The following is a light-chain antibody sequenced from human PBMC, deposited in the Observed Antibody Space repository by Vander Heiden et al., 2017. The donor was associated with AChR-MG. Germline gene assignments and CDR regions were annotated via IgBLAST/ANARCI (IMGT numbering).Light chain of an antibody. J-gene: IGKJ1*01. CDR2: WAS. CDR1: QNILYDSRNNNF. Sequence: IVMTQSPDSLAVSLGERASINCTSSQNILYDSRNNNFLAWYRKRQGQPPKLLVYWASTRDFGVPDRFSGSGSGTGFSLTISSLQAEDVGVYYCQQYYSTPWTFGQGTKVEIK. CDR3: QQYYSTPWT. V-gene: IGKV4-1*01.